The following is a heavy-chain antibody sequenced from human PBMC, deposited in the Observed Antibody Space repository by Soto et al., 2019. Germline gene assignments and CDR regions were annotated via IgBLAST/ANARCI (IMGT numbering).Heavy chain of an antibody. J-gene: IGHJ4*02. D-gene: IGHD3-22*01. V-gene: IGHV3-7*01. CDR1: GFRFSSYW. Sequence: AGGSLRLSCAASGFRFSSYWMSWVRQAPGKGLEWVANIKEDGSEKYYVDSVKGRFSISRDNAKNSLYLQMNSLRAEDTAVYYCARVGAPGGYYYYFDYWGRGTQVTVSS. CDR2: IKEDGSEK. CDR3: ARVGAPGGYYYYFDY.